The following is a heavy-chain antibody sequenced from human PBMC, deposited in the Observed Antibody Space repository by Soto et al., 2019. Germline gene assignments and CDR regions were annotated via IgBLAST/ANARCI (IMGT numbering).Heavy chain of an antibody. D-gene: IGHD6-13*01. V-gene: IGHV3-9*01. CDR1: VFTFDDYA. CDR2: INWNSGSI. Sequence: SLALSCASSVFTFDDYAMHWVRQVPGKGLEWVSGINWNSGSIGYGDSVKGRFAISRDNAKNSLHLQMNSLSAEDTAFYYCVKDESINWYSGHFRHWGQGTMVTVSS. CDR3: VKDESINWYSGHFRH. J-gene: IGHJ1*01.